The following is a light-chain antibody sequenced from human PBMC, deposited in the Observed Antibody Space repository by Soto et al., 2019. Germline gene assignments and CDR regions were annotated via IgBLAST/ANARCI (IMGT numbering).Light chain of an antibody. CDR2: EVN. J-gene: IGLJ1*01. Sequence: QSALTQPASLSGSPGQSITISCTGTSSDIGAYDYVSWFQQHPGKAPKLMISEVNNRPSGVSNRFSGSKSGNTAYLTISGLQVEDEADYHCCSYAGSSTFVFGSGTKVTVL. CDR1: SSDIGAYDY. V-gene: IGLV2-14*01. CDR3: CSYAGSSTFV.